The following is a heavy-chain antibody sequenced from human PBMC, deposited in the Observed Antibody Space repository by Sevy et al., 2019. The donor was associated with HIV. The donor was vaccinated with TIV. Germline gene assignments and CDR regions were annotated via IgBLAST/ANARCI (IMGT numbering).Heavy chain of an antibody. CDR3: AGWSSAWTLFDY. D-gene: IGHD6-19*01. V-gene: IGHV3-33*01. J-gene: IGHJ4*02. Sequence: GGSLRLSCAASGFTFSSCGMYWVRQAPGKGLEWVAVIWYDGSNKYYADTVKGRFTISRDNSKNTLYLQMNSLRAEDTAVYYCAGWSSAWTLFDYWGQGTLVTVSS. CDR2: IWYDGSNK. CDR1: GFTFSSCG.